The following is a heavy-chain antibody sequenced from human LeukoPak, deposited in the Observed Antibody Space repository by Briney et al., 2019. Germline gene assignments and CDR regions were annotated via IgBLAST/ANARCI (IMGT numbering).Heavy chain of an antibody. CDR3: ARSHGGNSGRSEYYYNYYMDV. J-gene: IGHJ6*03. CDR1: GGSISSYY. CDR2: IYYSGST. V-gene: IGHV4-59*01. Sequence: SETLFLTCTVSGGSISSYYWSWIRQPPGKGLEWIGYIYYSGSTNYNPSLKSRVTISVDTSKNQFSLKLSSVTAADTAVYYCARSHGGNSGRSEYYYNYYMDVWGKGTTVTVSS. D-gene: IGHD4-23*01.